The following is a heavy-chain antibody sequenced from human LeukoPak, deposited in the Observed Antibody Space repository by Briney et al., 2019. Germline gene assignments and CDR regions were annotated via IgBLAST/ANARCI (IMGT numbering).Heavy chain of an antibody. D-gene: IGHD1-1*01. CDR1: GYTLSEVS. Sequence: GASVKVSCKVSGYTLSEVSMHWVRQAPGKGLEWMGRFVPGDAETIFAQKFQGRVTMTEDTSTDTVYMELSSLRSEDTAVYYCATIDWKRGGGTLDYWGQGTLVTVSS. CDR2: FVPGDAET. CDR3: ATIDWKRGGGTLDY. J-gene: IGHJ4*02. V-gene: IGHV1-24*01.